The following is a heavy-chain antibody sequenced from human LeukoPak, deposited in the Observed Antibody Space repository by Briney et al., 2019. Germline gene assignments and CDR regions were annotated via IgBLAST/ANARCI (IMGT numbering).Heavy chain of an antibody. CDR1: GGSIGSSTFS. Sequence: SETLSLTCTVSGGSIGSSTFSWGWIRQPPGKGLEWIGSIYYSGSTYYNPSLKSRVTISVDTSKNQFSLKLSSVTAADTAVYYCASSTGTTGIDYWGQGTLVTVSS. J-gene: IGHJ4*02. D-gene: IGHD1-1*01. V-gene: IGHV4-39*07. CDR2: IYYSGST. CDR3: ASSTGTTGIDY.